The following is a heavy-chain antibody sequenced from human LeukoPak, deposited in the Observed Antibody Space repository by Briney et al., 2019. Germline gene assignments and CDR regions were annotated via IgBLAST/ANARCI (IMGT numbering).Heavy chain of an antibody. D-gene: IGHD3-10*01. V-gene: IGHV4-34*01. CDR2: INHSGST. CDR3: ARYYYGSGSLPNGDY. J-gene: IGHJ4*02. CDR1: GGSFSGYY. Sequence: KPSETLSLTCAVYGGSFSGYYWSWIRQPPGKGLEWIGEINHSGSTNYNPSLKSRVTISVDTSKNQFSLKLSSVTAADTAVYYCARYYYGSGSLPNGDYWGQGTLVTVSS.